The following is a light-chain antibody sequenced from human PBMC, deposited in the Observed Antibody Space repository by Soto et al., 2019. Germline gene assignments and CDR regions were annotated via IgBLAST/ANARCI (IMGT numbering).Light chain of an antibody. Sequence: DIQMTQSPSSLSASVGDEVTITCRASQTIMTYLNWYQLKPGKPPRLLIYAASSLQSGVPDRFSGSGSGTDFTLKISGVEAEDVGLYYCMQGTHWPHTFGQGTKVDIK. V-gene: IGKV1-39*01. CDR3: MQGTHWPHT. J-gene: IGKJ1*01. CDR2: AAS. CDR1: QTIMTY.